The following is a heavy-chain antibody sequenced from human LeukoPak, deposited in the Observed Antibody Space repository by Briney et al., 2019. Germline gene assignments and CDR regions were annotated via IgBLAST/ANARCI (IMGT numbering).Heavy chain of an antibody. D-gene: IGHD3-10*01. J-gene: IGHJ5*02. CDR2: INHSGST. CDR1: GGSFSGYF. Sequence: PSETLSLTCAVYGGSFSGYFWNWIRQPPGKGLEWIGEINHSGSTNYNPSLKSRVTISVDTSKNQVSLKLSSVTAADTAVYYCARGPVTMVRGVFFRFDPWGQGTLVTVSS. CDR3: ARGPVTMVRGVFFRFDP. V-gene: IGHV4-34*01.